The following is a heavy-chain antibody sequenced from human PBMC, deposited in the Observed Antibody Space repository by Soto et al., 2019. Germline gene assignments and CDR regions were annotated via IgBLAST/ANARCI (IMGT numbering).Heavy chain of an antibody. CDR1: GGSIISYY. V-gene: IGHV4-59*01. CDR3: GRVSSMATIGF. Sequence: PSETLSLTCTVSGGSIISYYWSWIRQPPGKGLEWIGYIYYSGTTIYNPSLKSRVTISVDTSKNQFSLKLSSVTAADTAVYYCGRVSSMATIGFWGQGTLVTVS. D-gene: IGHD5-12*01. CDR2: IYYSGTT. J-gene: IGHJ4*02.